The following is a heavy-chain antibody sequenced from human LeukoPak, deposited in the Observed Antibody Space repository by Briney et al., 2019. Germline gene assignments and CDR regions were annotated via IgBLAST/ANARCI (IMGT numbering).Heavy chain of an antibody. V-gene: IGHV1-69*13. CDR2: IIPIFGTA. CDR1: GGTFSSYA. CDR3: ARESIPTYGMDV. J-gene: IGHJ6*02. D-gene: IGHD2-21*01. Sequence: SVKVSCTASGGTFSSYAISWVRQAPGQGLEWMGGIIPIFGTANYAQKFQGRVTITADESTSTAYMELSSLRSEDTAVYYCARESIPTYGMDVWGQGTTVTVSS.